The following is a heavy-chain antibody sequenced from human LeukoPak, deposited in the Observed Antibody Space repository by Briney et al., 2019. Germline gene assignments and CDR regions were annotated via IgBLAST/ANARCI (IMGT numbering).Heavy chain of an antibody. CDR3: VRGGGHFDL. CDR1: GFIFSSYA. J-gene: IGHJ4*02. CDR2: ISYDGSEK. D-gene: IGHD3-16*01. Sequence: GSLRLSCAASGFIFSSYAIHWVRQIPGKGLESVAVISYDGSEKYYAGSVRGRFTISRDNTKNSLYLEMNSLKAEDTAVYYCVRGGGHFDLWGQGTLVTVSS. V-gene: IGHV3-30-3*01.